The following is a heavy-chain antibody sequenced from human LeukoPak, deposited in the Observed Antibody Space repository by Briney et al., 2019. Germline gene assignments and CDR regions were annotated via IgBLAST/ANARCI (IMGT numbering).Heavy chain of an antibody. CDR3: AKVGTAADY. J-gene: IGHJ4*02. CDR1: GFTFSSYG. CDR2: ISFDGSNK. D-gene: IGHD6-13*01. Sequence: GGSLRLSCVASGFTFSSYGMHWVRQAPGKGLEWVAVISFDGSNKYYADSVKGRFTISRDNSKNTLYLQMNSLRAEDTAVYYCAKVGTAADYWGQGTLVTVSS. V-gene: IGHV3-30*18.